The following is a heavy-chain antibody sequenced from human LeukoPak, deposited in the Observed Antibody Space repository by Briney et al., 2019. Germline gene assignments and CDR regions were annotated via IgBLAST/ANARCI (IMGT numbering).Heavy chain of an antibody. J-gene: IGHJ4*02. D-gene: IGHD3-10*01. CDR2: ISSSGNSI. CDR1: EFVFSDYY. CDR3: AREMEGDYGSGTFFDL. Sequence: PGGSLRLSCAASEFVFSDYYMSWVRQAPGKGLEWVSYISSSGNSIYYADSVKGRFTISRDNAKNSLYLQMKSLRAEDTAVYYCAREMEGDYGSGTFFDLWGQGNMVTVSS. V-gene: IGHV3-11*04.